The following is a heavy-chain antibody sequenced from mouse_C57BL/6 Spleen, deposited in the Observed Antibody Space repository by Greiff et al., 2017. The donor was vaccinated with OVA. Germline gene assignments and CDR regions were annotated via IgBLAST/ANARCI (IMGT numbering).Heavy chain of an antibody. CDR1: GYTFTSYW. Sequence: QVQLKQPGAELVRPGSSVKLSCKASGYTFTSYWMHWVKQRPIQGLEWIGNIDPSDSETHYNQKFKDKATLTVDKSSSTAYMQLSSLTSEVSAVYYCARYDYDEGFAYWGQGTLVTVSA. CDR3: ARYDYDEGFAY. V-gene: IGHV1-52*01. CDR2: IDPSDSET. J-gene: IGHJ3*01. D-gene: IGHD2-4*01.